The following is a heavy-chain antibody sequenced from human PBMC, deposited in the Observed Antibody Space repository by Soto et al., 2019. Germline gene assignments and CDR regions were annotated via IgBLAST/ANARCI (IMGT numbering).Heavy chain of an antibody. V-gene: IGHV1-2*02. D-gene: IGHD6-13*01. CDR3: ARGGAAAAGTFQH. CDR1: GYTFTGYD. J-gene: IGHJ1*01. Sequence: GASVKVSCKASGYTFTGYDMHWVRQAPGQGLEWMGWINPNSGGTNYAQKFQGRVTMTRDTSISTAYMELSRLRSDDTAVYYCARGGAAAAGTFQHWGQGTLVTVSS. CDR2: INPNSGGT.